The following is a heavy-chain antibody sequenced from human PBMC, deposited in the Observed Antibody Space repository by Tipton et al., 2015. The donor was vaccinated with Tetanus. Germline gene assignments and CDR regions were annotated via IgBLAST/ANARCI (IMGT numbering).Heavy chain of an antibody. CDR2: IYYSGST. Sequence: TLSLTCTVSGGSISSSSYYWGWIRQPPGKGLEWIGSIYYSGSTYYNPSLKSRVTISVDTSKNQFSLKLSSVTAADTAVYYCASIELGYCSSTSCYVLDRSSRDFDYWGQGTLVTVSS. D-gene: IGHD2-2*01. V-gene: IGHV4-39*01. CDR3: ASIELGYCSSTSCYVLDRSSRDFDY. CDR1: GGSISSSSYY. J-gene: IGHJ4*02.